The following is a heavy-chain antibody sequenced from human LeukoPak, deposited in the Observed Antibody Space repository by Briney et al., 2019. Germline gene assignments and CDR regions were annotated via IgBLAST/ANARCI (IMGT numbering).Heavy chain of an antibody. D-gene: IGHD6-13*01. CDR1: SVSMSKYY. CDR3: ARRIATAGPFDY. J-gene: IGHJ4*02. V-gene: IGHV4-59*08. Sequence: SETLSLTCTVSSVSMSKYYGRGIRAPPGEAVEWIGYVYYGGSTNYNPSLKSRVTISLDTSKNQFSLKLSSVTAADTAVYYCARRIATAGPFDYWGQGTLVTVSS. CDR2: VYYGGST.